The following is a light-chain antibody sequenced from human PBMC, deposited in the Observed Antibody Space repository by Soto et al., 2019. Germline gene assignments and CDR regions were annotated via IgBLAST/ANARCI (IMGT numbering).Light chain of an antibody. J-gene: IGLJ1*01. CDR1: SSDVGSYNF. CDR3: CSYADDITDV. Sequence: QSALTQPASVSGSPGQAITISCTGTSSDVGSYNFVSWYQHHPGKAPKLMIYEVTKRPSGVSNRFSGSKSGNSASLTISGLQADDEADYYCCSYADDITDVFGTGTKLTVL. CDR2: EVT. V-gene: IGLV2-23*02.